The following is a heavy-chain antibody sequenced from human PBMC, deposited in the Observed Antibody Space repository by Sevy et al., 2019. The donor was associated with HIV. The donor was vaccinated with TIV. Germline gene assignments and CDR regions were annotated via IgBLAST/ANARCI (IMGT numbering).Heavy chain of an antibody. D-gene: IGHD3-22*01. CDR2: IKSKTDGGTT. J-gene: IGHJ3*02. Sequence: GGSLRLSCAASGFTFSNAWMNWVRQAPGKGLEWVGRIKSKTDGGTTDYAAPVKGRFTISRDDSKNTLYLQMNSLKTEDTAVYYCTTRLDFYDSSGYHRNAFDIWGQGTMVTVSS. CDR3: TTRLDFYDSSGYHRNAFDI. CDR1: GFTFSNAW. V-gene: IGHV3-15*01.